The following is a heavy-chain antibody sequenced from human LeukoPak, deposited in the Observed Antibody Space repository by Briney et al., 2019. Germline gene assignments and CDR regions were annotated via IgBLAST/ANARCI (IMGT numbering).Heavy chain of an antibody. Sequence: PSETLSLTCTVSGGSISGFYWSWLRQPPGKGLEWIGDIYYSGSTNYNPSLKSRLTISVDTSKNQFSLKLSSVTAADTAVYYCARVLQNWNDGPILDYWGQGTLVTVSS. CDR1: GGSISGFY. CDR3: ARVLQNWNDGPILDY. CDR2: IYYSGST. D-gene: IGHD1-1*01. V-gene: IGHV4-59*01. J-gene: IGHJ4*02.